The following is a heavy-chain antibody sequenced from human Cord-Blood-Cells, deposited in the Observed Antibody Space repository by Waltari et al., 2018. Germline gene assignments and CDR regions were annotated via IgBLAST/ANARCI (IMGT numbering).Heavy chain of an antibody. CDR1: GFTVSGNY. D-gene: IGHD6-6*01. Sequence: EAQLVEYGGGLIQPGGSLRTSGAASGFTVSGNYMTRVGEIPGKGLAEVSVMYSGSSTYYADSVKGRFTISRDNSKNTLYLQMNSLRAEDTAVYYCARADSSSLFDYWGQGTLVTVSS. CDR2: MYSGSST. V-gene: IGHV3-53*01. CDR3: ARADSSSLFDY. J-gene: IGHJ4*02.